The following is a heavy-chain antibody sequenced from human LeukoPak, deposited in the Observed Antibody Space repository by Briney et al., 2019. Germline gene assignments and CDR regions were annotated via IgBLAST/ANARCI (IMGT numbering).Heavy chain of an antibody. J-gene: IGHJ5*02. D-gene: IGHD3-3*01. CDR1: GYTFTGYY. CDR2: INPNSGGT. Sequence: RASVKVSCKASGYTFTGYYMHWVRQAPGQGLEWMGRINPNSGGTNYAQKFQGRVTMSVDTSKNQFSLKLSSVTAADTAVYYCARAGITIFGVVTYRNDWFDPWGQGTLVTVSS. CDR3: ARAGITIFGVVTYRNDWFDP. V-gene: IGHV1-2*06.